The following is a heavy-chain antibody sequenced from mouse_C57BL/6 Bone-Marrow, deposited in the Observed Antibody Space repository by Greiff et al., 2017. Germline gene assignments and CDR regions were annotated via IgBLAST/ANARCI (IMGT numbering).Heavy chain of an antibody. J-gene: IGHJ4*01. CDR3: ARRGLRRPRDY. V-gene: IGHV1-81*01. D-gene: IGHD2-4*01. CDR2: IYPRSGNT. Sequence: QVQLKESGAELARPGASVKLSCKASGYTFTSYGISWVKQRTGQGLEWIGEIYPRSGNTYYNEKFKGKATLTADKSSSTAYMELRSLTSEDSAVYVCARRGLRRPRDYWGQGTSVTVSS. CDR1: GYTFTSYG.